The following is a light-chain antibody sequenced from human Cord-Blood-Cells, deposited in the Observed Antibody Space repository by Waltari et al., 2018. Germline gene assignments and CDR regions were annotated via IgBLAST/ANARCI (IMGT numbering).Light chain of an antibody. CDR1: QSISSY. J-gene: IGKJ1*01. V-gene: IGKV1-39*01. CDR3: QQSYSTPWT. CDR2: AAS. Sequence: DIQMTQSPSSLSASVGDRVTITCRASQSISSYLNWYQQKPGKAPKLLIYAASSLQSGVPSRFSGSGSGTDFTLTISSLQPADFATYYCQQSYSTPWTFDQGTKVEIK.